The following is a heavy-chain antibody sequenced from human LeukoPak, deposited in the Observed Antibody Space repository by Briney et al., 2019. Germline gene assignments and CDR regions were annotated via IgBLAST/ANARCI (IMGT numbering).Heavy chain of an antibody. V-gene: IGHV4-4*02. Sequence: SETLSLTCAVSGGSISSSNWWSWVRQPPGKGLEWIGEIYHSGSTNYNPSLKSRVTISVDKSKNQFSLKLSSVTAADTAVYYCARSKLNYYGSSPPFDYWGQGTLVTVSS. J-gene: IGHJ4*02. CDR1: GGSISSSNW. CDR2: IYHSGST. CDR3: ARSKLNYYGSSPPFDY. D-gene: IGHD3-10*01.